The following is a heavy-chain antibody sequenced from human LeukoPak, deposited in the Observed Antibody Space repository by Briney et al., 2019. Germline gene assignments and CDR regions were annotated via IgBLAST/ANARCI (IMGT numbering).Heavy chain of an antibody. CDR2: ISSSSSYT. V-gene: IGHV3-11*03. D-gene: IGHD3-9*01. J-gene: IGHJ3*02. CDR3: ARKPYDILTGYLAFDI. Sequence: GGSLRLSCAASGFTFSDYYMSWIRQAPGKGLEWVSYISSSSSYTNYADSVKGRFTISRDNAKNSLYLQMNSLRAEDTALYYCARKPYDILTGYLAFDICGQGTMVTVSS. CDR1: GFTFSDYY.